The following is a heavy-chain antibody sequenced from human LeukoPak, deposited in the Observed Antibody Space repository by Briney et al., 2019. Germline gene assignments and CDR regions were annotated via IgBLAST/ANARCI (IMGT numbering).Heavy chain of an antibody. CDR3: AREPPRERWFDT. J-gene: IGHJ5*02. CDR1: GFIFSSHW. CDR2: IKYDGSEK. D-gene: IGHD1-1*01. Sequence: GGSLRLSCTASGFIFSSHWMSWVRQAPGKGLEWEANIKYDGSEKYYVDSVKGRFTISRDNAKNSLYLQMNSLRAEDTAVYYCAREPPRERWFDTWGQGTLVTVYS. V-gene: IGHV3-7*03.